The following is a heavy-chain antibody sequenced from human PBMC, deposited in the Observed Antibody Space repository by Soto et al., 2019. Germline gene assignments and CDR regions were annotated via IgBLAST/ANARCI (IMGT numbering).Heavy chain of an antibody. J-gene: IGHJ4*02. V-gene: IGHV1-3*01. D-gene: IGHD2-15*01. CDR3: ARGLGPRAVVVAATGYYFDY. CDR1: GYTFTSYG. CDR2: INAANGDT. Sequence: GASVKVSCKASGYTFTSYGIHWVRQAPGQRLEWMGWINAANGDTNYAQKFQGRVTITADESTSTAYMELSSLRSEDTAVYYCARGLGPRAVVVAATGYYFDYWGQGTLVTISS.